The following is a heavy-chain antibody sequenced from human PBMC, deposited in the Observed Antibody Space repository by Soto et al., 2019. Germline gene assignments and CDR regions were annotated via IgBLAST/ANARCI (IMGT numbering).Heavy chain of an antibody. CDR1: GGSINSYY. CDR3: TRSSTGYAFDI. CDR2: VYYTGST. D-gene: IGHD2-8*02. J-gene: IGHJ3*02. Sequence: QVQLQESGPGLVKPSETLSLTCTVSGGSINSYYWTWIRQPPGKGLEWVGYVYYTGSTSYNPSLRGRVTISVDRSKNQFSLKLTSVTIADTAVYYCTRSSTGYAFDIWGQGTMVTVSS. V-gene: IGHV4-59*01.